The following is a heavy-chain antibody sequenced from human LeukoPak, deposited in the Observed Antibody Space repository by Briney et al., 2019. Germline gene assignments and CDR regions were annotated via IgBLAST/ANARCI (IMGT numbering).Heavy chain of an antibody. CDR3: ARDAPQVPAAGVLAS. D-gene: IGHD6-13*01. J-gene: IGHJ5*02. CDR2: MYSGGDT. V-gene: IGHV3-53*01. Sequence: GGSLRLSCAASGFTVSDNYMSWVRQAPGKGLEWVSAMYSGGDTYYADSVKGRFTFPRDISKNTLYLQMNGLRTEDTAMYYCARDAPQVPAAGVLASWGQGTLVTVSS. CDR1: GFTVSDNY.